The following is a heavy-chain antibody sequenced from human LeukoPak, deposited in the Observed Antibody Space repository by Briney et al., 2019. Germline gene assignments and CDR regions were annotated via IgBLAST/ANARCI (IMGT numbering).Heavy chain of an antibody. CDR1: GFTFNSYA. CDR3: ARDPSLGFSWYFDL. V-gene: IGHV3-23*01. CDR2: ISGSGGGT. Sequence: GGSLRLSCAASGFTFNSYAMSWVRQAPEKGLEWVATISGSGGGTYYADSVKGRFTISRDDSKNTLYLQMNSLRAEDTAVYYCARDPSLGFSWYFDLWGRGTLVTVPS. J-gene: IGHJ2*01.